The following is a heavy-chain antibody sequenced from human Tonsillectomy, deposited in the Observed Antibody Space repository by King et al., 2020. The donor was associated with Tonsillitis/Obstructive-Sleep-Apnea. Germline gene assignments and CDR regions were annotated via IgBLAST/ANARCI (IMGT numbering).Heavy chain of an antibody. J-gene: IGHJ3*01. Sequence: VQLVESGGGLVQPGGSLRLSCAASGFTFSVYAMTWVRQAPGKGLEWVSSLSGNGDTTFYADSGRGRFTIARDNSKNTLYLQMKGLRAEDTAVYYWAKDPPRWGVTGGRAFEFWGQGTMATVSS. D-gene: IGHD3-10*01. CDR2: LSGNGDTT. CDR1: GFTFSVYA. CDR3: AKDPPRWGVTGGRAFEF. V-gene: IGHV3-23*04.